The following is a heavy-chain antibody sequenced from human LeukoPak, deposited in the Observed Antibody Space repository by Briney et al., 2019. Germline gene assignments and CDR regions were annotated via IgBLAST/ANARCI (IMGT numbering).Heavy chain of an antibody. V-gene: IGHV3-30*18. CDR2: ISHDGSNK. CDR1: GFTFSRYG. CDR3: AKSGGGYSSGWFY. Sequence: GGSLRLSCAASGFTFSRYGMHWVRQAPGKGLEWVAVISHDGSNKYYADSVKGRFTISRDNSKNTLYLQMNSLRAEDTAVYYCAKSGGGYSSGWFYWGQGALVTVSS. D-gene: IGHD6-19*01. J-gene: IGHJ4*02.